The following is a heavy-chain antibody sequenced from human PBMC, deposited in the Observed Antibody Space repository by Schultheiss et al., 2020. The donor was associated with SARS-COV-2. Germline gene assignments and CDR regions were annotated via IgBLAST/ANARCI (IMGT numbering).Heavy chain of an antibody. Sequence: SETLSLTCTVSGGSISSYYWSWIRQPAGKGLEWIGRIYTSGSTNYNPSLKSRVTISVDTSKNQFSLKLSSVTAADTAVYYCARGVYSSSWSGVFDIWGQGTMVTVSS. V-gene: IGHV4-4*07. J-gene: IGHJ3*02. CDR1: GGSISSYY. D-gene: IGHD6-13*01. CDR2: IYTSGST. CDR3: ARGVYSSSWSGVFDI.